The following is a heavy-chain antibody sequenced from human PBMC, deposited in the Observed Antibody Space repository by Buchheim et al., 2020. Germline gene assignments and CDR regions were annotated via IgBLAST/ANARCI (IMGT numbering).Heavy chain of an antibody. J-gene: IGHJ4*02. CDR1: GYTFTSYY. Sequence: QVQLVQSGAEVKKPGASVKVSCKASGYTFTSYYMHWVRQAPGQGLEWMGIINPSGGSKSYAQKFQGRVTMTRAKTTSTVYMELSSLRSEDTAVYYCARGGLMITFGGPQDYWGQGTL. V-gene: IGHV1-46*03. CDR3: ARGGLMITFGGPQDY. CDR2: INPSGGSK. D-gene: IGHD3-16*01.